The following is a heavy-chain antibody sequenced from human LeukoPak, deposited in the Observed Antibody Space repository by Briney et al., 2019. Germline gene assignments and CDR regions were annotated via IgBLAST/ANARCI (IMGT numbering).Heavy chain of an antibody. J-gene: IGHJ4*02. CDR2: ISGSGTPT. CDR1: GLTFSDYY. V-gene: IGHV3-11*04. CDR3: AIQITMIVVVPYFDY. D-gene: IGHD3-22*01. Sequence: GGSLRLSCAASGLTFSDYYMTWIRQAPGKGLEGVSSISGSGTPTYSADSVRGRFTVSRDNAKNSVFLYMNSMRAEDTAVYYCAIQITMIVVVPYFDYWGQGTLVTVSS.